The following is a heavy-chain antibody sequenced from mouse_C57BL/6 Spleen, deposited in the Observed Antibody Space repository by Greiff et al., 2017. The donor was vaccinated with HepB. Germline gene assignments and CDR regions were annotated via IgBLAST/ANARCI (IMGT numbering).Heavy chain of an antibody. V-gene: IGHV1-69*01. J-gene: IGHJ1*03. CDR1: GYTFTSYW. CDR2: IDPSDSYT. Sequence: QVQLQQSGAELVMPGASVKLSCKASGYTFTSYWMHWVKQRPGQGLEWIGEIDPSDSYTNYNQKFKGKSTLTVDKSSSTAYMQLSSLTSEDSAVYYCARGRLTTVWYFDVWGTGTTVTVSS. CDR3: ARGRLTTVWYFDV. D-gene: IGHD1-1*01.